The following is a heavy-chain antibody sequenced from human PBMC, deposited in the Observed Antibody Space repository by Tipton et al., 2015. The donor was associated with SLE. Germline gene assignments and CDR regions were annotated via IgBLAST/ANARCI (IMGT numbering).Heavy chain of an antibody. CDR1: GDSVSANGAA. CDR2: SYYWSKSSN. Sequence: GLVKPSQTLSLTCAISGDSVSANGAAWNWIRQSPSRGLEWLGRSYYWSKSSNDYAISVKGRITINPDTSKNQVSLHLSSVTPEDPAVYYCAGGRSHAFDVWGQGTMVTVSS. J-gene: IGHJ3*01. V-gene: IGHV6-1*01. CDR3: AGGRSHAFDV.